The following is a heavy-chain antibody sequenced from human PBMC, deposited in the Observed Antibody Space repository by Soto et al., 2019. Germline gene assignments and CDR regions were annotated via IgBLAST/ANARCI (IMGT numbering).Heavy chain of an antibody. CDR3: ARSPGSSTSIEIYYYYYYGMDV. CDR2: IIPIPGTA. CDR1: GGTFGSYA. D-gene: IGHD2-2*01. J-gene: IGHJ6*02. Sequence: QVQLVQSGAEVKKPGSSVKVSCKASGGTFGSYAISWVRQAPGQGLEWMGGIIPIPGTANYAQKFQGRVTTAADESTSTAYMELSSLRSEDTAVYYCARSPGSSTSIEIYYYYYYGMDVWGQGTTVTVSS. V-gene: IGHV1-69*01.